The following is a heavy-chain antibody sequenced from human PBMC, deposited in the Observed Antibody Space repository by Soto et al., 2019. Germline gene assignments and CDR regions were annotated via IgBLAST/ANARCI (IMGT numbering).Heavy chain of an antibody. V-gene: IGHV1-46*03. J-gene: IGHJ6*02. CDR1: GYTFTSYY. CDR3: ARHIVVVPAAKRGYYYYGMDV. Sequence: QVQLVQSGAEVKKPGASVKVSCKASGYTFTSYYMHWVRQAPGQGLEWMGIINPSGGSTSYAQKFQGSVNMTRDTCPSTVYMERSSLKSEDAAVYYCARHIVVVPAAKRGYYYYGMDVWGQGAAVTVSS. CDR2: INPSGGST. D-gene: IGHD2-2*01.